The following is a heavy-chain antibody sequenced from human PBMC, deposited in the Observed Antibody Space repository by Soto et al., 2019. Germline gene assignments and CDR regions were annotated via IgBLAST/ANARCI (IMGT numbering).Heavy chain of an antibody. CDR2: ISAYNGNT. V-gene: IGHV1-18*01. CDR1: GYTFTSYG. CDR3: ARGNYDYVWGSYYYYGMDV. J-gene: IGHJ6*02. D-gene: IGHD3-16*01. Sequence: GASVKVSCKASGYTFTSYGISWVRQAPGQGLEWMGWISAYNGNTNYAQKLQGRVTMTTDTSTSTAYMELRSLRSDDTAVYYCARGNYDYVWGSYYYYGMDVWGQGTTVTVS.